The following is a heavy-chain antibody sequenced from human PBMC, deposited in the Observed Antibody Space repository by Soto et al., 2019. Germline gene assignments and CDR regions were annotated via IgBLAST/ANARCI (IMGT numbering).Heavy chain of an antibody. CDR3: TAQFYFDASGYSFDL. V-gene: IGHV3-15*01. CDR2: MKSKSEGETT. Sequence: GGSLRLSCAASGFTFNNAWMGWVRQAPGQGLEWVGHMKSKSEGETTDYAAPVKGRFTISRDDSKNTVYLQMNSLTTEDTAVYYCTAQFYFDASGYSFDLWGQGTLVTVSS. D-gene: IGHD3-22*01. J-gene: IGHJ4*02. CDR1: GFTFNNAW.